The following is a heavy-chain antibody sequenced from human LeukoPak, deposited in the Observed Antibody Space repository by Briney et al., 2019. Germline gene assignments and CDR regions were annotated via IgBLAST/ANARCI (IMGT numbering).Heavy chain of an antibody. CDR2: IYHSGST. CDR3: AKDDAWLQYND. D-gene: IGHD5-24*01. J-gene: IGHJ4*02. Sequence: SETLSLTCAVSGASISSSNWWSWVRQPPGKGLEWIGEIYHSGSTNYNPSLKRRVTISVDKSKNQFSLKLSSVTAADTAVYYCAKDDAWLQYNDWGQGTLVTVSS. CDR1: GASISSSNW. V-gene: IGHV4-4*02.